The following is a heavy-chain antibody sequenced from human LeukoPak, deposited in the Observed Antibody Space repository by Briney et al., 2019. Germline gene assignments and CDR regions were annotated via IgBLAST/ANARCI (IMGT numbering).Heavy chain of an antibody. CDR1: GFTFSSYG. D-gene: IGHD6-19*01. CDR2: IWYDGSNK. J-gene: IGHJ4*02. V-gene: IGHV3-33*01. Sequence: GGSLRLSCAASGFTFSSYGMHWVRQAPGKGLEWVAVIWYDGSNKYYADSVKGRFTISRDNSKNTLYLQMNSLRAEDTAVYYCARGSLIAVAVYYFDYWGQGTLVTVSS. CDR3: ARGSLIAVAVYYFDY.